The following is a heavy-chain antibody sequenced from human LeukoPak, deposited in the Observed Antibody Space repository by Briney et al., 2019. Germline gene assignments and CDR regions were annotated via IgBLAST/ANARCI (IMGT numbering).Heavy chain of an antibody. CDR2: ISSSGSTI. CDR3: ARDQSRLHPTY. V-gene: IGHV3-11*04. D-gene: IGHD4-11*01. J-gene: IGHJ4*02. Sequence: PGGSLRLSCAASGFTFRDYYMSWLRQAPGKGLEWVSYISSSGSTIYYADSVKGRFTISRDNAKNSLYLQMNSLSAEDTAVYYCARDQSRLHPTYWGQGTLVTVSS. CDR1: GFTFRDYY.